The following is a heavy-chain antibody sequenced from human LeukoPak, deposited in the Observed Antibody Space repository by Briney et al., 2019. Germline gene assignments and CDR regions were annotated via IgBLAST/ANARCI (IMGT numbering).Heavy chain of an antibody. J-gene: IGHJ4*02. CDR2: IYYSGSI. V-gene: IGHV4-59*01. D-gene: IGHD3-9*01. Sequence: PSETLSLTCTVSGGSISSSYWSWIWQPPGKGLEWIGYIYYSGSINYNPSLKSRVTISVDTSKNQFSLKLSSVTAADTAVYYCARAASDYDILTGYIPAPFDYWGQGTLVTVSS. CDR3: ARAASDYDILTGYIPAPFDY. CDR1: GGSISSSY.